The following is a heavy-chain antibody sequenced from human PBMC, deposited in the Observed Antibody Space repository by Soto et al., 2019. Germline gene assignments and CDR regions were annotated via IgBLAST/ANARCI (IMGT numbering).Heavy chain of an antibody. CDR1: GFTFSSYW. V-gene: IGHV3-7*05. CDR3: ARSPFKLKLRRAFDI. J-gene: IGHJ3*02. D-gene: IGHD1-7*01. CDR2: IKQDGSEK. Sequence: GGSLRLSCAASGFTFSSYWMSWVRQAPGKGLEWVANIKQDGSEKYYVDSVKGRFTISRDNAKNSLYLQMNSLRAEDTAVYYCARSPFKLKLRRAFDIWGQGTMVTVSS.